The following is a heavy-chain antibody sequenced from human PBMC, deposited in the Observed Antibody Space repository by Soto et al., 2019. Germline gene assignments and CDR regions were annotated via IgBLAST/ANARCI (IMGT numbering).Heavy chain of an antibody. D-gene: IGHD3-10*01. Sequence: EVQLLESGGGLVQPGGSLRLSCAASGFTFRIYAMRWVRQAPGRGLDGVSSITGNGDTTYYPGSVKCRFTISRDNSKKTLFLQMTSLRVEASAVYYCALDRPNYFGSGGGYYKSGGDHWGQGILVTVSS. CDR1: GFTFRIYA. J-gene: IGHJ5*02. V-gene: IGHV3-23*01. CDR3: ALDRPNYFGSGGGYYKSGGDH. CDR2: ITGNGDTT.